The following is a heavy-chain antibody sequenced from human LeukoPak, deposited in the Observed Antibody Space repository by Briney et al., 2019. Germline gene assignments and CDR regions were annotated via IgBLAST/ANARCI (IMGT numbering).Heavy chain of an antibody. CDR1: GFIFENYG. J-gene: IGHJ4*02. CDR3: ATLKYSESYTVDY. CDR2: ISYDGSTK. D-gene: IGHD1-26*01. Sequence: GGSLRLSCAASGFIFENYGMHWVRQAPGQGLQWVAVISYDGSTKYYGDSVKGRFTISRDNSKNTLYLQMNSLRAEDTAMYYCATLKYSESYTVDYWGQGTLVTVSS. V-gene: IGHV3-30*03.